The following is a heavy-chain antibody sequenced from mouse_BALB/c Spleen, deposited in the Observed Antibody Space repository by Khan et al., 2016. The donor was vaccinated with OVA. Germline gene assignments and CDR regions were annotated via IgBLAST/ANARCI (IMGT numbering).Heavy chain of an antibody. V-gene: IGHV5-6-5*01. J-gene: IGHJ4*01. CDR3: TRLVDY. CDR1: GFTFSSYA. Sequence: EVELVESGGGLVKPGGSLKLSCAASGFTFSSYAVSWIRQTPEKRLEWVASINSGGSTYYSDSVKGRFTISRDDARNILDLQISSLRSEDTAMYYCTRLVDYWGQGTSVTVSS. CDR2: INSGGST.